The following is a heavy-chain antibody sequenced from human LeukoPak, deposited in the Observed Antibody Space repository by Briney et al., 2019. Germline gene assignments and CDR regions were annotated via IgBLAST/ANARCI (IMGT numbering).Heavy chain of an antibody. CDR1: GFTFSNYA. CDR3: AKWGDYDVLTGYYVSDY. Sequence: GASPRLSCAASGFTFSNYAMSWVRQAPGKGLEWVSANTGSGGNTYYADSVKGRFTISRDNSKNTVFLQMNSLRAEDTAVYYCAKWGDYDVLTGYYVSDYWGQGTLVTVSS. D-gene: IGHD3-9*01. CDR2: NTGSGGNT. J-gene: IGHJ4*02. V-gene: IGHV3-23*01.